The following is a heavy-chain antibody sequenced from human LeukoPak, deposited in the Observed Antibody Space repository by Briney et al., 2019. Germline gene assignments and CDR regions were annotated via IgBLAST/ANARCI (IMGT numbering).Heavy chain of an antibody. V-gene: IGHV4-38-2*02. CDR3: ARVGKQWLVLRGWFDP. CDR2: IYHTGST. D-gene: IGHD6-19*01. CDR1: GYSISSGYY. J-gene: IGHJ5*02. Sequence: SETLSLTCTVSGYSISSGYYWAWIRQPPGKGLEWIGNIYHTGSTYYNPSLKSRVTISVDTSKNQFSLKLSSVTAADTAVYYCARVGKQWLVLRGWFDPWGQGALVTVSS.